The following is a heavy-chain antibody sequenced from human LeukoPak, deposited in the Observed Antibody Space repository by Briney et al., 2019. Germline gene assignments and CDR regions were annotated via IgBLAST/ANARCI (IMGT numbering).Heavy chain of an antibody. CDR3: ARAEDTAMGPVDY. CDR1: GGSLNGHY. J-gene: IGHJ4*02. Sequence: SETLSLTCAVYGGSLNGHYWSWIRQPPGKGLEWIGESSDSGGTKFNPSLKSRVTISADTSKNQFSLKLSSVTAADTAVYYCARAEDTAMGPVDYWGQGTLVTVSS. V-gene: IGHV4-34*01. D-gene: IGHD5-18*01. CDR2: SSDSGGT.